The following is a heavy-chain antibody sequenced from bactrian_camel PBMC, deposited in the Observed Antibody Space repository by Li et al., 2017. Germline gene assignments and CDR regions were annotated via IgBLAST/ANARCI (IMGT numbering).Heavy chain of an antibody. CDR2: IYSDGSMT. J-gene: IGHJ4*01. V-gene: IGHV3S6*01. CDR3: YTYFGSTWPGH. Sequence: QVQLVESGGGLVQPGGSLRLSCAASGFDFSSYLMSRVRQAPGKGLEWVSSIYSDGSMTAYADSVKGRFTASRDSAKNAVYLQMTSLKSEDTALYYCYTYFGSTWPGHWGRGTQVTVS. CDR1: GFDFSSYL. D-gene: IGHD6*01.